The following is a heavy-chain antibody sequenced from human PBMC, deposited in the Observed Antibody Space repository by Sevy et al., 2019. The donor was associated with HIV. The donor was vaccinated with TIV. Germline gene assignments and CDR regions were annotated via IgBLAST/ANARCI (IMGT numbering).Heavy chain of an antibody. D-gene: IGHD1-26*01. V-gene: IGHV4-59*08. CDR3: AGENAWGRGYS. CDR1: GGSITSLY. CDR2: IYYNGHI. J-gene: IGHJ4*02. Sequence: SETLSLTCTVSGGSITSLYWNWIRQPPGKGLEWIANIYYNGHINYNPSLKSRVTLSLDTSKNQFSLRLSFVTAAGTAMYYCAGENAWGRGYSWGQGTLVTVSS.